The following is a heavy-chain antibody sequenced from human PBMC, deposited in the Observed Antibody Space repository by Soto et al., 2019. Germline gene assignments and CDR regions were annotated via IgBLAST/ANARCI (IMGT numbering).Heavy chain of an antibody. V-gene: IGHV3-48*02. CDR1: GFTFISHS. D-gene: IGHD4-4*01. Sequence: PGGSLRLSCAASGFTFISHSMNWVRQAPGKGLEWISYISPSSATICYADSVKGRFTISRDNGKNSLYLQMNSLRDEDTAVYYCARRSNSQRTYGMDVWGPGTTVTVSS. J-gene: IGHJ6*02. CDR2: ISPSSATI. CDR3: ARRSNSQRTYGMDV.